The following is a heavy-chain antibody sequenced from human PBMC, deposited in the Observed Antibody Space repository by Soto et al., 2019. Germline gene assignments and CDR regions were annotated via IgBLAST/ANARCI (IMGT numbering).Heavy chain of an antibody. J-gene: IGHJ4*02. V-gene: IGHV3-23*01. D-gene: IGHD1-20*01. CDR1: GLTFSVSA. CDR2: TGLSGRTT. Sequence: GGSLRLSCLASGLTFSVSAMTWVRQAPGKGLEWVSTTGLSGRTTYYGDSVKGRFTVSRDNSKNTLDLQMSSLRAEDTAVYYCATVHNTSRSFNFWGRGTLVTVSS. CDR3: ATVHNTSRSFNF.